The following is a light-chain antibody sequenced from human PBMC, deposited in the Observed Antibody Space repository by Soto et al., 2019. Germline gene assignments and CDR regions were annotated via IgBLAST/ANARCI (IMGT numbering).Light chain of an antibody. V-gene: IGKV1-39*01. CDR2: AAS. J-gene: IGKJ5*01. Sequence: DIQMTQSPSSLSASVGDRVTITFRASQSISSYLNWYQQKPGKAPKLLIYAASSLQSGVPSRFSGSESGTDFSLTISSLQPEDFATYYCQQSYSTLITFGQGTRLEI. CDR1: QSISSY. CDR3: QQSYSTLIT.